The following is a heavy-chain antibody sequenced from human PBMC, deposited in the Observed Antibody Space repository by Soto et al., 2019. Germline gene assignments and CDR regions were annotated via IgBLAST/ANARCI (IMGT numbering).Heavy chain of an antibody. CDR2: SNTDGSSV. V-gene: IGHV3-74*01. D-gene: IGHD6-13*01. J-gene: IGHJ4*02. CDR3: TRDQTYAGNYYDY. Sequence: EVQLVESGGGLVQPGGSLRLSCAASGFTFSSYWMHWVRQAPGEGLVWVSRSNTDGSSVDYADSVKGRFTISRDNAKNTLYLQMNSLRIEDTAVYYCTRDQTYAGNYYDYWGQGTLVTVSS. CDR1: GFTFSSYW.